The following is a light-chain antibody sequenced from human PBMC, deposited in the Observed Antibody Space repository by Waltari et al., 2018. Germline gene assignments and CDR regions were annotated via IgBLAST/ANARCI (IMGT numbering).Light chain of an antibody. Sequence: DIVMTQSPDSLAVSLGERATIDCKSSQSVFYRSDNKNYLAWYQHKPGQPPKLLFYWASTRESGVPDRFSASWSGTDFTLTINNLQAEDGAVYYCQQYYRSRTFGQGTKGEIK. J-gene: IGKJ1*01. V-gene: IGKV4-1*01. CDR1: QSVFYRSDNKNY. CDR2: WAS. CDR3: QQYYRSRT.